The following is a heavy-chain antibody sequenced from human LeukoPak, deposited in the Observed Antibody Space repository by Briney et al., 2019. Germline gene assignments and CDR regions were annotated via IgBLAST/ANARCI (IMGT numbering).Heavy chain of an antibody. D-gene: IGHD1-1*01. V-gene: IGHV3-13*05. Sequence: PGGSLRLSCAAACVTFSDYDMHWGRRAPGKGLEWVSSFHTDNGPPYPISVKGRFTISRENAKNFLFLQMNSLRAGATAVYSWSRGSCSTNNWYERLRGLDLWRQGTMVTVSS. J-gene: IGHJ6*02. CDR1: CVTFSDYD. CDR2: FHTDNGP. CDR3: SRGSCSTNNWYERLRGLDL.